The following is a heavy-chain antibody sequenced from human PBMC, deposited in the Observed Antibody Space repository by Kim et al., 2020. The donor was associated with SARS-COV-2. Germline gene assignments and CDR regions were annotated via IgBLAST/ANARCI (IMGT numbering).Heavy chain of an antibody. CDR2: MSPSQGHT. Sequence: ASVKVSCKASGYAFTIHDINWVRQAAGQGLEWMCWMSPSQGHTFLAQKFQGRVTMTSDNSINTAYMELSSLRSDDTAVYYCLRAAGPPAYSWFHPWGQGTRITVSA. J-gene: IGHJ5*02. CDR3: LRAAGPPAYSWFHP. D-gene: IGHD6-13*01. CDR1: GYAFTIHD. V-gene: IGHV1-8*01.